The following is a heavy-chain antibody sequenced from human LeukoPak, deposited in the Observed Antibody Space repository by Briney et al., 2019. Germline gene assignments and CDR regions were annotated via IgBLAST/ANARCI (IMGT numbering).Heavy chain of an antibody. Sequence: PGGSLRLSCAASGFTFSSYSMNWVRQAPGKGLEWVSSISSSSSYIYYADSVKGRFTISRDNAKNSLYLQMNSLRAEDTAVYYCARGHGGTKGYYYYGMDVWGQGTTVTVSS. CDR3: ARGHGGTKGYYYYGMDV. CDR2: ISSSSSYI. D-gene: IGHD4-23*01. V-gene: IGHV3-21*01. J-gene: IGHJ6*02. CDR1: GFTFSSYS.